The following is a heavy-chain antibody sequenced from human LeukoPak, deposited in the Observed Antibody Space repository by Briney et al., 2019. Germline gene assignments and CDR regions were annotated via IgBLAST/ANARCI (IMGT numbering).Heavy chain of an antibody. J-gene: IGHJ3*02. D-gene: IGHD3-10*01. V-gene: IGHV1-2*02. CDR2: INPNSGGT. CDR3: VGVKDYGSGSPLNDALEI. CDR1: GYTFTGYY. Sequence: GASXKVSFKASGYTFTGYYIHWVRRAAGQGREWLAWINPNSGGTGYTQKFQGRVTMTRDTCMSRAYRELRRMRFDGRGVDYCVGVKDYGSGSPLNDALEIWGRGTLVTVSS.